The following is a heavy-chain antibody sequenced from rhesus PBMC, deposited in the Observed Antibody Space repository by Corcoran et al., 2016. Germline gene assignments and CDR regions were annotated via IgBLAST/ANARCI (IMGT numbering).Heavy chain of an antibody. Sequence: EVTLVESGGGWVQRGGSWRLVCSAYGFTLSNSYMHVVRPAHGKGLEWVGLVRNKANSYTTEDAAAVKGRFTISRDDSNNTLYIQMSILETEDTALYYCIYSNYVYAFYFWGQGLRVTVSS. CDR2: VRNKANSYTT. J-gene: IGHJ3*01. D-gene: IGHD4-23*01. V-gene: IGHV3-13*01. CDR1: GFTLSNSY. CDR3: IYSNYVYAFYF.